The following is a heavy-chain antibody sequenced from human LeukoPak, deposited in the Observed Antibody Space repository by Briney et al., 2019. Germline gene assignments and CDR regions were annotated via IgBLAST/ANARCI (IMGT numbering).Heavy chain of an antibody. J-gene: IGHJ4*02. D-gene: IGHD6-13*01. V-gene: IGHV4-39*07. Sequence: PSETLSLTCTVSGGSISSGDYYWSWIRQPPGKGLEWIGEIYHSGSTNYNPSLKSRVTISVDKSKNQFSLKLSSVTAADTAVYYCARALGYSSSWYRGFFDYWGQGTLVTVSS. CDR2: IYHSGST. CDR3: ARALGYSSSWYRGFFDY. CDR1: GGSISSGDYY.